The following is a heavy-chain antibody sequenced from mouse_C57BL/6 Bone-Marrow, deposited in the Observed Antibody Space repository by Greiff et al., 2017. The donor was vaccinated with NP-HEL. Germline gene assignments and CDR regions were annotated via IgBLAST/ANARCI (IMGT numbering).Heavy chain of an antibody. CDR1: GYTFTSYG. V-gene: IGHV1-81*01. CDR3: ARLNSHYFDY. J-gene: IGHJ2*01. CDR2: IYPRSGNT. Sequence: QVQLKESGAELARPGASVKLSCKASGYTFTSYGISWVKQRTGQGLEWIGEIYPRSGNTYYNEKFKGKATLTADKSSSTAYMELRSLTSEDSAVYFCARLNSHYFDYWGQGTTLTVSS.